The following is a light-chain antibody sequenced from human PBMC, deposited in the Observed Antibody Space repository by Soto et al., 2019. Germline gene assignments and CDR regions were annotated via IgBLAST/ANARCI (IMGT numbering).Light chain of an antibody. Sequence: QSVLTQPPSVSGAPVQRVTISCTGTSSNIGAGYDVHWYQHLPGTAPKLLIYANSDRPSGVPDRFSGSKSATSASLAITGLQAEDEADYYCQSYDTSLSGSVFGRGTKLTVL. V-gene: IGLV1-40*01. CDR1: SSNIGAGYD. CDR2: ANS. CDR3: QSYDTSLSGSV. J-gene: IGLJ2*01.